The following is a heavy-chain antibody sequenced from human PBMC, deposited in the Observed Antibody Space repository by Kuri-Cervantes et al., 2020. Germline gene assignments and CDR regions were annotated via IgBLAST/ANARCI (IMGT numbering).Heavy chain of an antibody. CDR2: IYYSGST. CDR1: GGSISSYY. V-gene: IGHV4-59*01. Sequence: SETLSLTCTVSGGSISSYYWSWIRQSPGKGLEWIGYIYYSGSTNYNPSLKSRVTISVDTSKNQFSLKLSSVTAADTAVYYCARGRDYSGGYFDYWGQGTLVTVSS. J-gene: IGHJ4*02. CDR3: ARGRDYSGGYFDY. D-gene: IGHD5-12*01.